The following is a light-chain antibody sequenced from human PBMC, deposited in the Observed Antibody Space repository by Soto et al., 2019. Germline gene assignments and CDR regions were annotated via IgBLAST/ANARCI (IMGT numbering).Light chain of an antibody. Sequence: QSVLTQPASVSGSPGQSITISCTGTSSDVGGYNYVSWYQQHPGKAPKLMIYDVSNRLSGVSNRFSGSKSGNTASLTISGLQAEDEADYYCSSYTTSGSLVFGGGTKLTVL. V-gene: IGLV2-14*01. CDR1: SSDVGGYNY. CDR3: SSYTTSGSLV. J-gene: IGLJ2*01. CDR2: DVS.